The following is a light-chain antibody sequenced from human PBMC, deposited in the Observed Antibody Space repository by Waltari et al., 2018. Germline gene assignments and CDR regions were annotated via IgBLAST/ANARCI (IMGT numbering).Light chain of an antibody. Sequence: EIVLTQSPATLSLSPGERATLSCRASQSVSSYLAWYQQKPGQAPRLLINDASNRATDIPARFSGSGSGTDFTLTISSLEPEDFAVYYCQQRSNWPHTFGGGTKVEIK. V-gene: IGKV3-11*01. J-gene: IGKJ4*01. CDR3: QQRSNWPHT. CDR2: DAS. CDR1: QSVSSY.